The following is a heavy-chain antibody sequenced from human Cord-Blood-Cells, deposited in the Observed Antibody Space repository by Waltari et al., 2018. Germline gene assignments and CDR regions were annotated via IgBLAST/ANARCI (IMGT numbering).Heavy chain of an antibody. V-gene: IGHV1-58*01. Sequence: QMQLVQSGPEVKKPGTSVKVSCKASGFPFTSSSLPWVRQSRGQRLEWIGWIVVGSGNTNYAQKFQERVTITRDMSTSTAYMELSSLRSEDTAVYYCAADLGYSGYDYYGMDVWGQGTTVTVSS. CDR2: IVVGSGNT. J-gene: IGHJ6*02. CDR3: AADLGYSGYDYYGMDV. D-gene: IGHD5-12*01. CDR1: GFPFTSSS.